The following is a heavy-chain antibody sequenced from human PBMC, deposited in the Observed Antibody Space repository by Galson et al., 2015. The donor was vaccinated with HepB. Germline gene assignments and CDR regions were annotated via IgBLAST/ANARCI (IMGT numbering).Heavy chain of an antibody. D-gene: IGHD3-10*01. Sequence: SLRLSCAASGFTFSSYAMSWVRQAPGKGLEWVSAISGSGGSTYYADSVKGRFTISRDNSKNTLYLQMNSLRAEDTAVYYCAKDLDGSGSYSSVYGMDVWGQGTTVTVSS. CDR3: AKDLDGSGSYSSVYGMDV. J-gene: IGHJ6*02. CDR1: GFTFSSYA. V-gene: IGHV3-23*01. CDR2: ISGSGGST.